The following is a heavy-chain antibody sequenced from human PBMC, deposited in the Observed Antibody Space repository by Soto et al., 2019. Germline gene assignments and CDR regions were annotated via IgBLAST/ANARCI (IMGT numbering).Heavy chain of an antibody. CDR1: GGSIRNGDYY. V-gene: IGHV4-30-4*01. J-gene: IGHJ4*02. D-gene: IGHD1-26*01. CDR3: VTVNLVGAAYYFDY. CDR2: VYYSGTT. Sequence: SETLSLTCTVSGGSIRNGDYYWGWIRQPPGKGLEWIGYVYYSGTTYSHPSLNSRVSISVDTSENQFPLRLTSVTAADTAVYYCVTVNLVGAAYYFDYWGPGTRVTVSS.